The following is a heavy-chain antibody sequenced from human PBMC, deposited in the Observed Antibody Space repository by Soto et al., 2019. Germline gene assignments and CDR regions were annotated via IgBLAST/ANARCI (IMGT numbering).Heavy chain of an antibody. CDR3: ARRLARGVIGWFDP. J-gene: IGHJ5*02. CDR2: LYYTGRT. V-gene: IGHV4-39*02. D-gene: IGHD3-10*01. CDR1: GGSISSGTYY. Sequence: PSETLYLTCTVSGGSISSGTYYWGWIRQPPGKGLGWIGSLYYTGRTYYSPSLKSRVTISVDTSKNHSSLNLTSVTAADTTVYYCARRLARGVIGWFDPWGQGTLVTVSS.